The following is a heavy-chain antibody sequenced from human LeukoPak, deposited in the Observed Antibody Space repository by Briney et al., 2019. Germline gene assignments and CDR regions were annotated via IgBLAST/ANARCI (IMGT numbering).Heavy chain of an antibody. CDR1: GFTFSSYS. V-gene: IGHV3-21*01. D-gene: IGHD2-15*01. Sequence: GGSLRLSCAASGFTFSSYSMNWVRQAPGKGLEWVSSISSSSSYIYYADSVKGRFTISRDNAKNSLYLQMISLRAENTAVYYCARDLFRGYCSGGSCYSDYWGQGTLVTVSS. CDR3: ARDLFRGYCSGGSCYSDY. CDR2: ISSSSSYI. J-gene: IGHJ4*02.